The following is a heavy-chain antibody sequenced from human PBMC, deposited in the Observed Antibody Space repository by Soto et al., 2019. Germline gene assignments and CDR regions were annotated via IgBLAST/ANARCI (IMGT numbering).Heavy chain of an antibody. D-gene: IGHD1-26*01. Sequence: VASVKVSCKASGGTFSSYAISWVRQAPGQGLEWMGGIIPIFGTANYAQKFQGRVTITADKSTSTAYMELSSLRSEDTAVYYCARINQPTGEEGARGVYYYYYGMDVWGQGTTVTVSS. CDR3: ARINQPTGEEGARGVYYYYYGMDV. J-gene: IGHJ6*02. V-gene: IGHV1-69*06. CDR1: GGTFSSYA. CDR2: IIPIFGTA.